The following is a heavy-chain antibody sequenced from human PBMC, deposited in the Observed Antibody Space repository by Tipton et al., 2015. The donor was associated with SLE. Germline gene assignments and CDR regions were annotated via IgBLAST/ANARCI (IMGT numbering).Heavy chain of an antibody. CDR3: ARDLREYTSGTLDY. CDR1: GFTFSTYS. Sequence: SLRLSCAASGFTFSTYSMNWVRQAPGKGLEWVSSISSSSSYIYYADSVKGRFTISRDNAKNSLYLQMNSLRAEDTAVYYCARDLREYTSGTLDYRGQGNLVTVSS. CDR2: ISSSSSYI. D-gene: IGHD5-18*01. J-gene: IGHJ4*02. V-gene: IGHV3-21*01.